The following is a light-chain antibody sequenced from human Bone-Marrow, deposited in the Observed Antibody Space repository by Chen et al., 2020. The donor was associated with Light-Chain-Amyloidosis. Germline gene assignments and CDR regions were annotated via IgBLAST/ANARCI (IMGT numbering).Light chain of an antibody. J-gene: IGLJ2*01. V-gene: IGLV3-25*03. CDR1: DLPTKY. Sequence: SYELTQPPSVSVSPGQTARITCSGDDLPTKYAYWYQQKPGQAAVLVIHRDTERPSGISERFAGSSSGTTATLTISGVQAEDEADYHSQSADRSGTYEVIFGGGTKLTVL. CDR2: RDT. CDR3: QSADRSGTYEVI.